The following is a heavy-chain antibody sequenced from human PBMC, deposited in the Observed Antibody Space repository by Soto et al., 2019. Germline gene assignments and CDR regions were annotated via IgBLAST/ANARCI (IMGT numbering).Heavy chain of an antibody. D-gene: IGHD3-16*01. CDR1: GFSFSGST. CDR2: ITSKPDSYST. J-gene: IGHJ1*01. CDR3: TRSYENNAYYFDH. V-gene: IGHV3-73*01. Sequence: PGESLKISCAASGFSFSGSTLHWVRQASGKGLEWVGHITSKPDSYSTVYAESVKGRFTISRDDLNNMAFLQMNSLKSEDSAVYFCTRSYENNAYYFDHWGQGTLVTVS.